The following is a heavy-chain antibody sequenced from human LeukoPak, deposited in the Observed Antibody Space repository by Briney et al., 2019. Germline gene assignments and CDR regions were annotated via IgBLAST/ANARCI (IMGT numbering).Heavy chain of an antibody. CDR1: GFTFSSYG. CDR3: ARDPDYDFWSGYYPYYFDY. V-gene: IGHV3-33*01. D-gene: IGHD3-3*01. Sequence: GGSLRLSCAASGFTFSSYGMHWVRQAPGKGLEWVAVIWYDGSNKYYADSVKGRFTISRDNSKNTLYLQMNSLRAEDTAVYYCARDPDYDFWSGYYPYYFDYWGQGTLVTVSS. J-gene: IGHJ4*02. CDR2: IWYDGSNK.